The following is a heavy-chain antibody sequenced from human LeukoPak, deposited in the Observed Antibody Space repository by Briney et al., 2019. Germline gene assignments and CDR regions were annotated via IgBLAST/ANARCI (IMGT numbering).Heavy chain of an antibody. V-gene: IGHV3-23*01. D-gene: IGHD5-18*01. Sequence: PGGSLRLSCAASGFTFSAHSMNWVRQAPGKGLEWVSAISGSAGTTYYADSVKGRFTISRVNSKNTLYLQVNSLRAEDTAVYYCARESGHTYDYCDYWGHGTLVTVSS. CDR3: ARESGHTYDYCDY. J-gene: IGHJ4*01. CDR1: GFTFSAHS. CDR2: ISGSAGTT.